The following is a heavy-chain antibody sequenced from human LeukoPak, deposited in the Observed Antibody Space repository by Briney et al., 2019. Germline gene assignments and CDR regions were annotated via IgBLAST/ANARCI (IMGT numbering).Heavy chain of an antibody. CDR3: ARRARGYSSGRPTYYFDY. V-gene: IGHV4-31*03. J-gene: IGHJ4*02. Sequence: PSETLSLTCTVSGGSISSGGYYWSWIRQHPGKGLEWIGYIYYSGSTYYNPSLKSRVTISVDTSKNQFSLKLSSVTAADTAVYYCARRARGYSSGRPTYYFDYWGQGTLVTVSS. CDR2: IYYSGST. D-gene: IGHD6-19*01. CDR1: GGSISSGGYY.